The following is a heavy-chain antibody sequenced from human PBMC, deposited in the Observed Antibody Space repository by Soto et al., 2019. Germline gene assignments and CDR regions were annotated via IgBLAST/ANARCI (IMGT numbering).Heavy chain of an antibody. CDR3: ARGPYSSSWYANKYFQH. J-gene: IGHJ1*01. CDR1: GGSITNYY. CDR2: IYSSGST. V-gene: IGHV4-59*12. Sequence: PSETLSLTCTVSGGSITNYYWSWIRQPPGKGLEWIGYIYSSGSTNYNPSLKSRVTISADTSKNQVSLKLTSVTAADTAVYYCARGPYSSSWYANKYFQHWGQGTLVTVSS. D-gene: IGHD6-13*01.